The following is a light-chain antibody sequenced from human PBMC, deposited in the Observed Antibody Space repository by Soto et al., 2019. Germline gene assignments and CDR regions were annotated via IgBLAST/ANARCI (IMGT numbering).Light chain of an antibody. V-gene: IGKV4-1*01. CDR2: WAS. Sequence: DIVMTQSPDSLALSLVERATINCKSSHSILSNSNNKDYLAWYQQKPGQPPKLLIYWASTRESGVPDRFSGSGSVPAFSLTISRLQAGDVAVYYCQQSYGIPYTVGQGTKLEIK. CDR3: QQSYGIPYT. CDR1: HSILSNSNNKDY. J-gene: IGKJ2*01.